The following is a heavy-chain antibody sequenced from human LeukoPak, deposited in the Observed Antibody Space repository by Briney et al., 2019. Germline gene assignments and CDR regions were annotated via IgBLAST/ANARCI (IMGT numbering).Heavy chain of an antibody. Sequence: SETLSLTCTVSGGSISSSSYYWGWIRQPPGKGLEWIGSIYYSGSTYYNPSLKSRVTISVDTSRNQFSLKLSSVTAADTAVYYCARKSYYYDSSGFKKYYFDYWGQGTLVTVSS. CDR1: GGSISSSSYY. CDR2: IYYSGST. J-gene: IGHJ4*02. CDR3: ARKSYYYDSSGFKKYYFDY. D-gene: IGHD3-22*01. V-gene: IGHV4-39*07.